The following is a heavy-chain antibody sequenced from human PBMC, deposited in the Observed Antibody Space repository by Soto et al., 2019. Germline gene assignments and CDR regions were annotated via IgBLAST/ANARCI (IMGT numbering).Heavy chain of an antibody. V-gene: IGHV3-23*01. CDR2: IGGSGGST. CDR3: ANERESSDFYSFAFDI. J-gene: IGHJ3*02. CDR1: GFTVSTNA. Sequence: EVQLLESGGGSVQPGGSLRLSCAASGFTVSTNAMSWVRQAPGKGLEWVSGIGGSGGSTHSADSVKGRFTISRDNSKNTLSLQMNSLRAEDTAVYYCANERESSDFYSFAFDIWGQGKMVTVSS. D-gene: IGHD3-22*01.